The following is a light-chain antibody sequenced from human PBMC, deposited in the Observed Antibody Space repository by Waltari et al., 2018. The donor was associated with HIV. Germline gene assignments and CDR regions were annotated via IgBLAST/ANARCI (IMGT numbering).Light chain of an antibody. CDR2: EVS. CDR3: SSYTSSSTPYVV. CDR1: NSDVGGYNY. Sequence: QSALTQPAPVSGFPGQSITISCTGTNSDVGGYNYVPWSQQHPGKAPKPMIYEVSNRPSGVSNRFSGSKSGNTASLTISGLQAEDEADYYCSSYTSSSTPYVVFGGGTKLTVL. J-gene: IGLJ2*01. V-gene: IGLV2-14*01.